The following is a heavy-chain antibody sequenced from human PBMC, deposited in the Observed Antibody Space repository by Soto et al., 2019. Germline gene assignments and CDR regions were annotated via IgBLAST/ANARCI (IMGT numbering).Heavy chain of an antibody. J-gene: IGHJ4*02. Sequence: EVQLLESGGGLVQPGGSLRLSCAASGFTFSSYAMSWVRQAPGKGLEWVSSSSGSGGTTYYADSVKGRFTISRDNSKNTLFLQMNRLRAEDTAVCYCAKVGNGYRPVTWGQGTLVTVSS. CDR2: SSGSGGTT. V-gene: IGHV3-23*01. D-gene: IGHD5-18*01. CDR1: GFTFSSYA. CDR3: AKVGNGYRPVT.